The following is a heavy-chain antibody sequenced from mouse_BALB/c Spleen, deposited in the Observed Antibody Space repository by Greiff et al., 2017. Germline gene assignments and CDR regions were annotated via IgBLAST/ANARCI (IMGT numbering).Heavy chain of an antibody. J-gene: IGHJ4*01. V-gene: IGHV1-31*01. Sequence: EVQLQQSGPELEKPGASVKISCKASGYSFTGYNMNWVKQSNGKSLEWIGNIDPYNGVSSYNQKFKGKATLTVDKSSSTAYMELRSLTSEDSAVYYCGSDGYYEGYYAMDYWGQGTSVTVSS. CDR1: GYSFTGYN. D-gene: IGHD2-3*01. CDR3: GSDGYYEGYYAMDY. CDR2: IDPYNGVS.